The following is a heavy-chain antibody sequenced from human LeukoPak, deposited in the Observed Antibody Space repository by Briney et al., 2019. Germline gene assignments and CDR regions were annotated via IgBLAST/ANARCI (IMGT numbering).Heavy chain of an antibody. Sequence: GGSLRLSCAASGFTFSDYSMNWVRQAPGKGLEWVSYSGSVTTYTHYADSVKGRFTISRDNAKNSLYLQMNSLRAEDTAVYYCARAIAVAGPYYFDYWGQGTLVTVSS. V-gene: IGHV3-21*01. J-gene: IGHJ4*02. CDR1: GFTFSDYS. CDR3: ARAIAVAGPYYFDY. D-gene: IGHD6-19*01. CDR2: SGSVTTYT.